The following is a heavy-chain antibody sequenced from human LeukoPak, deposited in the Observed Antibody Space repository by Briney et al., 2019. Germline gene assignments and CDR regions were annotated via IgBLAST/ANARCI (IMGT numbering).Heavy chain of an antibody. CDR1: GFTFSSYS. CDR2: ISISSGDI. D-gene: IGHD5-12*01. J-gene: IGHJ4*02. CDR3: AIHDYDYHDY. V-gene: IGHV3-21*01. Sequence: GGSLRLSCAASGFTFSSYSMNWVRQAPGKGLEWVSSISISSGDIYYADSVKGRFTISKDNAMNTLYLQMNSLRAEDTAVYYVAIHDYDYHDYWGQGTLVTVSS.